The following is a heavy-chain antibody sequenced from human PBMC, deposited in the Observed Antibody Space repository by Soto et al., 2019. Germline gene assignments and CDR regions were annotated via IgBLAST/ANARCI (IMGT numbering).Heavy chain of an antibody. J-gene: IGHJ4*02. D-gene: IGHD2-2*01. CDR3: ARVESASWLDI. CDR2: IYYSSDT. Sequence: QVQLQESGPGLVKPSQTLSLTCTVSGGSINSGAHYWSWVRQRPGRGLEWIGYIYYSSDTQYNPSLKSPVTISLDTPKNPFSLTLNSVTAADTAVYYCARVESASWLDIWGQGTLVTVSS. CDR1: GGSINSGAHY. V-gene: IGHV4-31*01.